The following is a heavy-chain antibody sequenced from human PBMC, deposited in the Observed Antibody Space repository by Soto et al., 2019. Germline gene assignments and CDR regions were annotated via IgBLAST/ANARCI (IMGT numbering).Heavy chain of an antibody. J-gene: IGHJ5*02. CDR3: ARTDSSSWYGGWFDP. V-gene: IGHV4-59*01. D-gene: IGHD6-13*01. CDR2: ICYSGST. Sequence: SESPSPPWPASRGALSSYYSRWVRPPRGKGLEWIGYICYSGSTNYNPSLKSRVTISVDTSKNQFSLKLSSVTAADTAVYYCARTDSSSWYGGWFDPWGQGTLVTVSS. CDR1: RGALSSYY.